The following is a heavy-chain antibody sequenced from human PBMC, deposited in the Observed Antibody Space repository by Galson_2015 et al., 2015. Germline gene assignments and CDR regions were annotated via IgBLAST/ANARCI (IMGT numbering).Heavy chain of an antibody. D-gene: IGHD6-19*01. V-gene: IGHV3-73*01. J-gene: IGHJ1*01. CDR2: IRSKADNYAT. CDR3: TTRIAVAGTWFQY. Sequence: SLRLSCAASGFSLSGSNMHWVRQASGKGLEWVGRIRSKADNYATSYAASVKGRFTISRDDLKNTAYLQMSSLKTEDTALYYCTTRIAVAGTWFQYGGRGTLVTVSS. CDR1: GFSLSGSN.